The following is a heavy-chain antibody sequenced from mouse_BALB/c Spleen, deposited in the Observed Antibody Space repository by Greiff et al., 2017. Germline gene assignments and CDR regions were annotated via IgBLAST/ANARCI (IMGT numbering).Heavy chain of an antibody. CDR3: ARGGIYYGNPFDY. CDR1: GYTFSSYW. V-gene: IGHV1-9*01. D-gene: IGHD2-1*01. J-gene: IGHJ2*01. Sequence: VKLQESGAELMKPGASVKISCKATGYTFSSYWIEWVKQRPGHGLEWIGEILPGSGSTNYNEKFKGKATFTADTSSNTAYMQLSSLTSEDSAVYYCARGGIYYGNPFDYWGQGTTLTVSS. CDR2: ILPGSGST.